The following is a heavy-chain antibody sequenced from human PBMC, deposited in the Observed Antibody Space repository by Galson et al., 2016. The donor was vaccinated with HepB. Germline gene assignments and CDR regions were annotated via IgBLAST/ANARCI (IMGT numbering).Heavy chain of an antibody. V-gene: IGHV3-7*04. CDR3: TRNFDL. J-gene: IGHJ2*01. CDR2: IKKDGSEI. Sequence: SLRLSCAASGFTLGNYWMNWARQAPGKGLEWLANIKKDGSEINYVDSVKGRFTISRDNAKNSLYLQMESLRAEDTALYYCTRNFDLWGRGTQVTVSS. CDR1: GFTLGNYW.